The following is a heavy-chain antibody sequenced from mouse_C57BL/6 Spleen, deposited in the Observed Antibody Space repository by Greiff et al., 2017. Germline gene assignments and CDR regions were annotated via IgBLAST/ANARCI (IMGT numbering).Heavy chain of an antibody. V-gene: IGHV3-6*01. CDR1: GYSITSGYY. CDR3: ARGGLNWDEGFDY. J-gene: IGHJ2*01. CDR2: ISYDGSN. Sequence: EVKLMESGPGLVKPSQSLSLTCSVTGYSITSGYYWNWIRQFPGNKLEWMGYISYDGSNNYNPSLKNRISITRDTSKNQFFLKLNSVTTEDTATYYCARGGLNWDEGFDYWGQGTTLTVSS. D-gene: IGHD4-1*02.